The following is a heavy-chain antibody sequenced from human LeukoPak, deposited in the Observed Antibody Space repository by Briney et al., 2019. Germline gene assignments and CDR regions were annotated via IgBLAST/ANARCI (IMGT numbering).Heavy chain of an antibody. CDR2: ISSSSSYI. V-gene: IGHV3-21*01. CDR3: AREKPYNYDFWSGYNY. CDR1: GFTFSSYS. D-gene: IGHD3-3*01. J-gene: IGHJ4*02. Sequence: GGSLRLSCAASGFTFSSYSMNWVRQAPGKGLEWVSSISSSSSYIYYADSVKGRFTISRDNAKNSLYLQMNSLRAEDTAVYYCAREKPYNYDFWSGYNYWGQGTLVTVSS.